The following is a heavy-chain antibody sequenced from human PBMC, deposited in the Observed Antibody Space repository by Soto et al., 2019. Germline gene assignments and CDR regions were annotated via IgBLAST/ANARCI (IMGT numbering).Heavy chain of an antibody. V-gene: IGHV1-3*01. D-gene: IGHD1-26*01. CDR3: ARGVGSGLSDY. Sequence: QVQLVQSGAEVKKPGASVKVSCKASGYTFTSYAMHWVRQAPGQRLEWMGWIDAGNGNTKYSQKFQGRVTITRDTSASTAYMELSSLRSEDTAVYYCARGVGSGLSDYWGQGTLVTVSS. CDR1: GYTFTSYA. CDR2: IDAGNGNT. J-gene: IGHJ4*02.